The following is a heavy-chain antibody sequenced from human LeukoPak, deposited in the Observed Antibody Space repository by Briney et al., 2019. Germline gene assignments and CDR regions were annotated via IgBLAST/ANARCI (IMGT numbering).Heavy chain of an antibody. CDR3: ALDYGDYVFDY. J-gene: IGHJ4*02. CDR2: MNPNSGNT. D-gene: IGHD4-17*01. Sequence: ASVKVSCKASGYTFTSYDINWVRQATGQGLEWMGWMNPNSGNTGYAQKFQGRVAMTRNTSISTACMELSSLRSEDTAVYYCALDYGDYVFDYWGRGTLVTVSS. V-gene: IGHV1-8*01. CDR1: GYTFTSYD.